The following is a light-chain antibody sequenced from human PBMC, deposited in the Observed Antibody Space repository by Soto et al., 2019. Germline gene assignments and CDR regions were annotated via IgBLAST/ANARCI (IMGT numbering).Light chain of an antibody. V-gene: IGKV3D-15*01. Sequence: EVRMSKSPAALSVYGGETASLSCRASQSAGNFLAWYQQKPGQAPRLLIYYISTRATGIPARFSGSGSGTEFTLTINRLQSEDSAVYYCQQHNQWPIPFGHVTLLAI. CDR2: YIS. CDR3: QQHNQWPIP. J-gene: IGKJ5*01. CDR1: QSAGNF.